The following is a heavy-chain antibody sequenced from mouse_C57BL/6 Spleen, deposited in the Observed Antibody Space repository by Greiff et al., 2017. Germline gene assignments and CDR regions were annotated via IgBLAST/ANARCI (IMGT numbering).Heavy chain of an antibody. D-gene: IGHD1-1*01. V-gene: IGHV14-3*01. CDR3: ARGYYGSVYAMDY. CDR1: GFNIKNTY. Sequence: VQLKESVAELVRPGASVKLSCTASGFNIKNTYMHWVKQRPEQGLEWIGRIDPANGNTKYAPKFQGKATITAATSSNTAYLQLSSLTSEDTAIYYCARGYYGSVYAMDYWGQGTSVTVSS. J-gene: IGHJ4*01. CDR2: IDPANGNT.